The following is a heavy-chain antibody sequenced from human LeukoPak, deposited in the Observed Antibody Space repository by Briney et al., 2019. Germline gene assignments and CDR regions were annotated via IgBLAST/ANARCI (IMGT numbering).Heavy chain of an antibody. D-gene: IGHD6-19*01. CDR3: AREDSSGWYYFDY. CDR1: GYTFTGYY. CDR2: INPNSGGT. J-gene: IGHJ4*02. Sequence: ASVKFSCKASGYTFTGYYMHWVRQAPGQGLEWMGWINPNSGGTNYAQKFQGRVTMTRDTSISTAYMELSRLRSDDTAVYYCAREDSSGWYYFDYWGQGTLVTVSS. V-gene: IGHV1-2*02.